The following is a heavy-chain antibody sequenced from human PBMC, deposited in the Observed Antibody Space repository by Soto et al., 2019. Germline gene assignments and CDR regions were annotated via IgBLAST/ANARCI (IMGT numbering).Heavy chain of an antibody. CDR3: ARGRNGMAV. CDR1: GDTFTNYD. Sequence: QVQLVQSGAEVKKPGASVKVSCKASGDTFTNYDINWVRQATGQGLEWMGRMNPNSGNTGDAQKYQGRVTMTRNTSITTAYMELSSLRSEDTAVYYCARGRNGMAVWGQGTTVTVSS. CDR2: MNPNSGNT. J-gene: IGHJ6*02. V-gene: IGHV1-8*01.